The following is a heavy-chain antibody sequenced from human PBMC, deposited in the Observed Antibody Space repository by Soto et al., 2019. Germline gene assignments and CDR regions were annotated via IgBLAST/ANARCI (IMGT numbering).Heavy chain of an antibody. Sequence: PGGSLRLSCAASRFTFSDYYMSWIRQAPGKGLEWVSYISSSGTYTNYADSVKGRFTISRDNAKNSLYLQMNSLRAEDTAVYYCARDADILTGSDAFDIWGQGTMVTVSS. CDR1: RFTFSDYY. J-gene: IGHJ3*02. CDR3: ARDADILTGSDAFDI. D-gene: IGHD3-9*01. V-gene: IGHV3-11*05. CDR2: ISSSGTYT.